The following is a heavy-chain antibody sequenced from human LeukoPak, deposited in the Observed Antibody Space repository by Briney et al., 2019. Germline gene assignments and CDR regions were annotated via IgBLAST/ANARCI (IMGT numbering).Heavy chain of an antibody. Sequence: GGSLRLSCAASGFTFSSYWMHWVRQAPGKGLVWVSRINSDGSSTTYADSVKGRFTISRDNAKNTLYLQMNSLRAEDTAVYYCARELLFDCYDMDVWGQGTTVTVSS. CDR3: ARELLFDCYDMDV. CDR1: GFTFSSYW. D-gene: IGHD3-10*01. J-gene: IGHJ6*02. CDR2: INSDGSST. V-gene: IGHV3-74*01.